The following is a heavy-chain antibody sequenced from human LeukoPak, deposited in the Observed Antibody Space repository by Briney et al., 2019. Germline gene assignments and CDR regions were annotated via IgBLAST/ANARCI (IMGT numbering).Heavy chain of an antibody. V-gene: IGHV3-23*01. CDR2: ITGGGGST. CDR3: AKRNMGAVEW. J-gene: IGHJ4*02. D-gene: IGHD1-26*01. Sequence: GGSLRLSCAASGFTFSCYAMSCVRQAPGKGLEWVSAITGGGGSTYYADSVKGRFTISRDNSKNTVFLQMDSLKAEDTAVYYCAKRNMGAVEWWGQGTLVTVSS. CDR1: GFTFSCYA.